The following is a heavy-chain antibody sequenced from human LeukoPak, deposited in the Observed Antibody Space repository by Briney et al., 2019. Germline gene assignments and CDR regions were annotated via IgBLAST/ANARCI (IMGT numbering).Heavy chain of an antibody. CDR2: ISYDGSNK. Sequence: GGSLRLSCAASGFTFSSYAMHWVRQAPGKGLEWVAVISYDGSNKYYADSVKGRFTISRDNSKNTLYLQMNSLRAEDTAVYYCARDHFNPKLIAAAGLGWFDPWGQGTLSPSPQ. V-gene: IGHV3-30-3*01. D-gene: IGHD6-13*01. J-gene: IGHJ5*02. CDR3: ARDHFNPKLIAAAGLGWFDP. CDR1: GFTFSSYA.